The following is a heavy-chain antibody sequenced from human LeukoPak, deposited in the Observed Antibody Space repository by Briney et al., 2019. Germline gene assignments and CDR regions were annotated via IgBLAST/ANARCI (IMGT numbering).Heavy chain of an antibody. Sequence: GGSLGLSCAASGFTFSSYAMSWVRQAPGKGLEWVSAISGSGGSTYYADSVKGRFTISRDNSKNTLYLQMNSLRAEDTAVYYCAKLPYYDFWSGYQNWFDPWGQGTLVTVSS. V-gene: IGHV3-23*01. CDR3: AKLPYYDFWSGYQNWFDP. J-gene: IGHJ5*02. CDR2: ISGSGGST. CDR1: GFTFSSYA. D-gene: IGHD3-3*01.